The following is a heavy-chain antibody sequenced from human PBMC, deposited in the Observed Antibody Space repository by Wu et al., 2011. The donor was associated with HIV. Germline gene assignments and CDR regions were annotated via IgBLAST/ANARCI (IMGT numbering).Heavy chain of an antibody. CDR3: ARDAIAAAGAPAVLDY. CDR2: IIPIFGTA. Sequence: QVQLVQSGAEVKKPGSSVKVSCKASGGTFSSYALSWVRQAPGQGLEWMGGIIPIFGTANYAQKFQGRVTITSDQSTRTVYMELSRLRSEDTAVYYCARDAIAAAGAPAVLDYWGQGTLVT. J-gene: IGHJ4*02. V-gene: IGHV1-69*05. CDR1: GGTFSSYA. D-gene: IGHD6-25*01.